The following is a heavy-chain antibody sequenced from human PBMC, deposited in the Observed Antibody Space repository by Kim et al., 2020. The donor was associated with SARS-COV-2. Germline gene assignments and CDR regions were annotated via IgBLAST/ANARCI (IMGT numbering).Heavy chain of an antibody. D-gene: IGHD3-10*02. V-gene: IGHV4-30-2*01. Sequence: SETLSLTCAVSGGSISSGGYSWSWIRQPPGKGLEWIGYIYHSGSTYYNPSLKSRVTISVDSSKNQFSLKLSSVTAADTAVYYCARAQFYYVLTVHWY. J-gene: IGHJ2*01. CDR1: GGSISSGGYS. CDR3: ARAQFYYVLTVHWY. CDR2: IYHSGST.